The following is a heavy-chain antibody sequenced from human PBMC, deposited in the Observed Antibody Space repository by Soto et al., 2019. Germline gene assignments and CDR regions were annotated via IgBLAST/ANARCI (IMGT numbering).Heavy chain of an antibody. V-gene: IGHV3-7*05. CDR3: ARTLRSPYYYYGMDV. CDR2: IKQDGSEK. D-gene: IGHD4-17*01. CDR1: GFTFSSYW. Sequence: GGSLRLSCAASGFTFSSYWMSWVRQAPGKGLEWVANIKQDGSEKYYVDSVKGRFTISRDNAKNSLYLQMNSLRAEDTAVYYCARTLRSPYYYYGMDVWGQGTTVTVSS. J-gene: IGHJ6*02.